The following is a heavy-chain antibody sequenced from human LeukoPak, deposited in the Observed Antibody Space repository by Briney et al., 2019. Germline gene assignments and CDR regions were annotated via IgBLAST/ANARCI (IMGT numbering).Heavy chain of an antibody. D-gene: IGHD5-12*01. J-gene: IGHJ4*02. V-gene: IGHV3-30-3*01. Sequence: TGGSLRLSCAASGFTFSTYAMHWVRQAPGKGLEWVAVTSSDGSSKYYADSVKDRFTISRDNSKNTLYLQMNSLRAEDTAVYYCARDLDITALHYFHYWGQGALVTVSS. CDR1: GFTFSTYA. CDR2: TSSDGSSK. CDR3: ARDLDITALHYFHY.